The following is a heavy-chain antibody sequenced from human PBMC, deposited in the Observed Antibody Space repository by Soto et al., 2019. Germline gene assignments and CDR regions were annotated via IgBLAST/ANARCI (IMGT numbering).Heavy chain of an antibody. D-gene: IGHD1-26*01. CDR3: ARLPQVSASYGGLDV. V-gene: IGHV5-51*01. Sequence: GESLKISCKGSGYSSTSYCIGWVRQMPGKSLEWMGIIYSGDSVTRYSPSFQGQATISADKSISTAYLQWSSLEASDTVMYCRARLPQVSASYGGLDVCYPGTTVTACS. J-gene: IGHJ6*02. CDR1: GYSSTSYC. CDR2: IYSGDSVT.